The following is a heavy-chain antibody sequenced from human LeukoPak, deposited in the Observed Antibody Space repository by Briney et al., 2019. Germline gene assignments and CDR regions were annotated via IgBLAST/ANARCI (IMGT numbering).Heavy chain of an antibody. Sequence: PGGSLRLSCAASGFTFSSYEMNWVRQAPGKGLEWVSKISSSGSAIYYADSVKGRFTISRDNAKSTLYLQMNSLRAEDTAVYYCERGGSLGYWGQGTLVTVSS. CDR3: ERGGSLGY. CDR1: GFTFSSYE. V-gene: IGHV3-48*03. J-gene: IGHJ4*02. CDR2: ISSSGSAI. D-gene: IGHD3-16*01.